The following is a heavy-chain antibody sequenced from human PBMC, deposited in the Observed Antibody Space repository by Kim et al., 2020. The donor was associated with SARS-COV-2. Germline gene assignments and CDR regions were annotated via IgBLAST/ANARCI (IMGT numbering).Heavy chain of an antibody. Sequence: YNPSLKSRVTISVDTSKNQVSLKLSSVTAADTAVYYWARAITGTTPEFDPWGQGTLVTVSS. D-gene: IGHD1-20*01. J-gene: IGHJ5*02. V-gene: IGHV4-59*01. CDR3: ARAITGTTPEFDP.